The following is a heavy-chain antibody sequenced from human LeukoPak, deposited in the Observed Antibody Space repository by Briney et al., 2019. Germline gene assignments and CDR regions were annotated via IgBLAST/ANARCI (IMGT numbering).Heavy chain of an antibody. V-gene: IGHV4-39*07. CDR3: ARFISGSWYDQYYFDY. J-gene: IGHJ4*02. CDR1: GGSISSSSYY. Sequence: SETLSLTCTVSGGSISSSSYYWSWIRQPPGKGLEWIGEINHSGSTNYNPSLKSRVTISVDTSKNQFSLKLSSVTAADTAVYYCARFISGSWYDQYYFDYWGQGTLVTVSS. CDR2: INHSGST. D-gene: IGHD6-13*01.